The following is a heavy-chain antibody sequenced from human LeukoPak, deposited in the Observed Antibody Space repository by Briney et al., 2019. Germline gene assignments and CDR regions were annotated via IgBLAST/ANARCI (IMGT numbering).Heavy chain of an antibody. J-gene: IGHJ4*02. CDR3: TSSADWNDGKNY. D-gene: IGHD1-1*01. V-gene: IGHV3-49*04. CDR2: IRSKAYGGTA. Sequence: PGRSLRLSCITSGLTFGDYDMNWVRQAPGKGLEWMGFIRSKAYGGTAEYATSLKGRFIISRDDSKSIAYLQMNSLKAEDTAFYYCTSSADWNDGKNYWGQGALVTVSS. CDR1: GLTFGDYD.